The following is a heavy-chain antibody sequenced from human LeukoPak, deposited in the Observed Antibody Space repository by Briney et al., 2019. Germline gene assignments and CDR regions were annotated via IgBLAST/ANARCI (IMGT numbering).Heavy chain of an antibody. J-gene: IGHJ4*02. CDR2: ISSNGGST. D-gene: IGHD2-2*01. Sequence: PGGSLRLSCSASGFTFSSYAMHWVRQAPGKGLEYVSAISSNGGSTYYADSVKGRFTISRDNSKNTLYLQMSSLSAEDTAVYYCAKGYCSSTSCYEDYWGQGTLVTVSS. CDR1: GFTFSSYA. V-gene: IGHV3-64D*09. CDR3: AKGYCSSTSCYEDY.